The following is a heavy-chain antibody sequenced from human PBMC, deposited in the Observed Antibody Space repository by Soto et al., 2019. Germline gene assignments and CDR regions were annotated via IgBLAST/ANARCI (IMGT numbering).Heavy chain of an antibody. Sequence: GGSLRLSCAASGFTFRRHSMTWVRQTPGKGLEWVSSISSSSSYTYNADSVAGRFNISRDNAKNSLYLQMNSLRAEDTAVYYCARYDSSGYYWPYYYYGMDVWGQGTTVTVSS. D-gene: IGHD3-22*01. CDR3: ARYDSSGYYWPYYYYGMDV. CDR2: ISSSSSYT. J-gene: IGHJ6*02. V-gene: IGHV3-21*01. CDR1: GFTFRRHS.